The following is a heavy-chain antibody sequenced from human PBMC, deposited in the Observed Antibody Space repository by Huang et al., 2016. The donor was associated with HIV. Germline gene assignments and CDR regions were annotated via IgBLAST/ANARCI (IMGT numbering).Heavy chain of an antibody. V-gene: IGHV1-46*01. D-gene: IGHD3-22*01. J-gene: IGHJ5*02. Sequence: QVQLVQSGAEVKKPGASVKVSCKASGYTFTSYYMHWVRQAPGQGLEWMGIINHSGGSTSYAQKCQGRGTMTRDTSTTTVYMELSSLRSEDTAVYYCARTLYYYDSSELNHWGQGTLVTVSS. CDR1: GYTFTSYY. CDR2: INHSGGST. CDR3: ARTLYYYDSSELNH.